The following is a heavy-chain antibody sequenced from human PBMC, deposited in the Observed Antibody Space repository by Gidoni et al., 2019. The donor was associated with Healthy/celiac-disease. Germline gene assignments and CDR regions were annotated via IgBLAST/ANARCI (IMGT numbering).Heavy chain of an antibody. CDR3: TRTPYVVVPLFSSY. J-gene: IGHJ4*02. CDR1: GFTFGDYA. V-gene: IGHV3-49*04. Sequence: EVQLVESGGGLVQPGRSLRLSCTASGFTFGDYAMSWVRQAPGKGLEWVGFIRSKAYGGTTEYAASVKGRFTISRDDSKSIAYLQMNSLKTEDTAVYYCTRTPYVVVPLFSSYWGQGTLVTVSS. CDR2: IRSKAYGGTT. D-gene: IGHD2-15*01.